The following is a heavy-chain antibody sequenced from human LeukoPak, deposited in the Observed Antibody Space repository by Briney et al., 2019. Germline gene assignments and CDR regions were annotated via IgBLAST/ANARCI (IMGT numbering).Heavy chain of an antibody. CDR1: GFTVSSNY. V-gene: IGHV3-53*01. D-gene: IGHD1-26*01. CDR3: ARGPSYSGSYHRDFDY. Sequence: GGSLRLSCAASGFTVSSNYMSWVRQAPGKGLEWVSVIYSGGSTFYADSVKGRFTISRDNSKNTLYLQMNSLRAEDTAVYYCARGPSYSGSYHRDFDYWGQGTLVTVSS. J-gene: IGHJ4*02. CDR2: IYSGGST.